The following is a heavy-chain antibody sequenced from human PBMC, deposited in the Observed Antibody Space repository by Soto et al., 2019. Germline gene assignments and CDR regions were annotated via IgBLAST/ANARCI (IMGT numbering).Heavy chain of an antibody. CDR2: VSSDGSRR. V-gene: IGHV3-30*18. CDR3: AQDGGVGATLGLPSGDKY. CDR1: GFTFSGHA. D-gene: IGHD1-26*01. Sequence: QVYVVESGGGVVQPGRSLTLSCVVSGFTFSGHAMHWVRQAPGKGLEWVAIVSSDGSRRFYGESVEGRFSISRDNSRNTLYLHMKSLRPEDTAVYYCAQDGGVGATLGLPSGDKYWGQGTLVTVSS. J-gene: IGHJ4*02.